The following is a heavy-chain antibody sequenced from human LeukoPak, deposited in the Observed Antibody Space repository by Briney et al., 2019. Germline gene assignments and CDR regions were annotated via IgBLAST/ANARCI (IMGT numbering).Heavy chain of an antibody. Sequence: SETMSLTCTVSGGSISSGSYYWSWLRQPAGKGLEWIGSIYTSGSTNYNPTLKTRVTIAVDTSKNQFSLRLSSVTTADQAVYYGASSIAAAGEYWGQGSLVTVSS. CDR3: ASSIAAAGEY. J-gene: IGHJ4*02. D-gene: IGHD6-13*01. CDR1: GGSISSGSYY. CDR2: IYTSGST. V-gene: IGHV4-61*02.